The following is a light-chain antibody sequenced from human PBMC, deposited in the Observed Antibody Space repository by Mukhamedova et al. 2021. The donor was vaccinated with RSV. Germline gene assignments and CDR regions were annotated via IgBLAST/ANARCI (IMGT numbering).Light chain of an antibody. V-gene: IGKV3-15*01. J-gene: IGKJ2*01. CDR3: QQFSGWPYT. CDR2: SKLTRTS. Sequence: HGQAPRLLIYSKLTRTSTRATGIPARFSGNGSGTEFTRKRSRVKSEDFVVYYCQQFSGWPYTFGQGTKLEIK.